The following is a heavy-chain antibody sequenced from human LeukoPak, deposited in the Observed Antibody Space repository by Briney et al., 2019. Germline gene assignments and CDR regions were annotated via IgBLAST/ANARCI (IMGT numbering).Heavy chain of an antibody. Sequence: GGSLRLSCAASGFTFSIYAMSWVRQGTGKGLEWVSSTSSGGELTFYADSVKGRFTISRDNSKNTLYLQMNSLRAEDTAVYYCAKDRPNYYHDNGHYYRRGGDCWGQGTLVTVS. J-gene: IGHJ4*02. CDR2: TSSGGELT. CDR1: GFTFSIYA. D-gene: IGHD3-22*01. V-gene: IGHV3-23*01. CDR3: AKDRPNYYHDNGHYYRRGGDC.